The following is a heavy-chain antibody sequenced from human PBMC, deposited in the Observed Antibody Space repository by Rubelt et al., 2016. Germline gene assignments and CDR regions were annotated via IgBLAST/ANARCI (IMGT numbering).Heavy chain of an antibody. V-gene: IGHV4-61*01. J-gene: IGHJ6*03. Sequence: QVQLQESGPGLVKPSETLSLTCTVSGGSVSSGSYYWSWIRQPPGKGLEWIGYIYYTGSTNYNPSLKSRVTISVDTSKTQFSLKLSSVTAADTAVYYCARVLYGDYGGDHYYYYMDVWGKGTTVSVSS. D-gene: IGHD4-17*01. CDR1: GGSVSSGSYY. CDR3: ARVLYGDYGGDHYYYYMDV. CDR2: IYYTGST.